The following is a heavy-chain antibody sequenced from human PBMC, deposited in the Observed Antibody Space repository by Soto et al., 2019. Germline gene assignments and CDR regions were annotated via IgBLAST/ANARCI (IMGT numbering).Heavy chain of an antibody. V-gene: IGHV1-3*01. Sequence: APVKVSCKASGYTFTSYAMHWVRQAPGQRLEWMGWINAGNGYTKYSQKFQGRVTITRDTSASTAYMELSSLRSEDTAVYYCARGPYGQYGNVDSWGQGTLVTVSS. CDR3: ARGPYGQYGNVDS. CDR1: GYTFTSYA. D-gene: IGHD4-17*01. CDR2: INAGNGYT. J-gene: IGHJ4*02.